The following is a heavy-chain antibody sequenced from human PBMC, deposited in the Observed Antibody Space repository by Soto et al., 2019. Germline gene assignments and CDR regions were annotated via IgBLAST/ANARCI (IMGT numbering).Heavy chain of an antibody. J-gene: IGHJ4*02. V-gene: IGHV1-18*01. CDR2: ISGYNGNT. CDR1: GYTFNNYG. Sequence: ASVKVSCKASGYTFNNYGLGSLRQAPGQWLVLMGWISGYNGNTNYAQRLKGRVTMTTDTSTSTAYMELRSLRSDDTAVYYCARAPRIVTAKTGIRDSDYWGQGTLVNVSS. D-gene: IGHD3-16*02. CDR3: ARAPRIVTAKTGIRDSDY.